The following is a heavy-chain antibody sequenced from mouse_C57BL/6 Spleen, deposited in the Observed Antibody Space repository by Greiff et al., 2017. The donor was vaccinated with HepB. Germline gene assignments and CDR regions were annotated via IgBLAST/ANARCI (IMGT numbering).Heavy chain of an antibody. J-gene: IGHJ4*01. CDR3: AGCYYGSSTGYAMDY. CDR2: IYPGDGDT. V-gene: IGHV1-82*01. CDR1: GYAFSSSW. Sequence: VQLQQSGPELVKPGASVKISCKASGYAFSSSWMNWVKQRPGKGLEWIGRIYPGDGDTNYNGKFKGKATLTADKSSSTAYMQLSSLTSEDSAVYFCAGCYYGSSTGYAMDYWGQGTSVTVSS. D-gene: IGHD1-1*01.